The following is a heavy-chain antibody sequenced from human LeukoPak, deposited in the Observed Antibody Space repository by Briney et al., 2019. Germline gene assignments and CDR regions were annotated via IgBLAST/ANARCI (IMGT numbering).Heavy chain of an antibody. V-gene: IGHV5-51*01. CDR2: IYPGDSDT. CDR1: GYSFTSYW. D-gene: IGHD1-14*01. J-gene: IGHJ6*03. Sequence: GGSLRLSCKGSGYSFTSYWIGWVRQMPGKGLEWMGIIYPGDSDTRYSPSFQGQVTIPADKSISTAYLQWSSLKASDTAMYYCARLPTKYYYYYYYMDVWGKGTTVTVSS. CDR3: ARLPTKYYYYYYYMDV.